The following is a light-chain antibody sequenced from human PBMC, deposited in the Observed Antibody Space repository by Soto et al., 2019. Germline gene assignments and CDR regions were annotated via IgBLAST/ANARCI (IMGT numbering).Light chain of an antibody. CDR2: GAS. V-gene: IGKV3-20*01. CDR1: QSVSSSY. J-gene: IGKJ1*01. CDR3: QQYGSSPRT. Sequence: EIVLTQSPGTLSLSPGERATLSCRASQSVSSSYLAWYLQKRGQAPSLLMYGASRRATGIPERFSGSGSGTDFTLTISRLEPEDFAVYYCQQYGSSPRTFGQGTKVDIK.